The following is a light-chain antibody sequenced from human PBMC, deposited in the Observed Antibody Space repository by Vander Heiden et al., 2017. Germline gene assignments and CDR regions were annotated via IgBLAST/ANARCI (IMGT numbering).Light chain of an antibody. J-gene: IGLJ2*01. CDR2: GNS. CDR1: SSNIGAGYD. Sequence: QSVLTQPPSVSGAPGQRVTISCTGSSSNIGAGYDVHWYQQPPGTAPKFLIYGNSNRPSGVPDRFSGSKSGTSASLAITGRQAEEEADYYCQSYDSTLSVVFGGGTKVTVL. V-gene: IGLV1-40*01. CDR3: QSYDSTLSVV.